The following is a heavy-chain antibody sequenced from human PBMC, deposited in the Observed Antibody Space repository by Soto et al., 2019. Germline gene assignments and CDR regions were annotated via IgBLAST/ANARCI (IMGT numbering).Heavy chain of an antibody. V-gene: IGHV1-69*12. CDR2: IIPIFGTA. CDR3: ARDSIAAAGTGGGQVDY. D-gene: IGHD6-13*01. CDR1: GGTFSSYA. J-gene: IGHJ4*02. Sequence: QVQLVQSGAEVKKPGSAVKVSCKASGGTFSSYAISWVRQAPGQGLEWMGGIIPIFGTANYAQKFQGRVTITADEPTSTAYMELSSLRSEDTAVYYCARDSIAAAGTGGGQVDYWGQGTLVTVSS.